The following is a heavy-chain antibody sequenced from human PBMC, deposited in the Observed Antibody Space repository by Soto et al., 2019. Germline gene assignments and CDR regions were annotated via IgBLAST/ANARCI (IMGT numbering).Heavy chain of an antibody. J-gene: IGHJ4*02. CDR3: ARAPSSGWNGDLDY. CDR2: IYYSGRT. Sequence: QVQLQESGPGLVKPSQTLSLTCTVSGGSISSGDYSWSWIRQPPGNGLEWIGFIYYSGRTYYNPSLKSRVTISVDTSKNQFSLKLTSVTAADTAVYYCARAPSSGWNGDLDYWGQGTLVTVSS. V-gene: IGHV4-30-4*01. CDR1: GGSISSGDYS. D-gene: IGHD6-19*01.